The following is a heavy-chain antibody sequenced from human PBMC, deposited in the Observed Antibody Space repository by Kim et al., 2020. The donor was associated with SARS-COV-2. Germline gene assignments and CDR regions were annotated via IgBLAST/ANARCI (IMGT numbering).Heavy chain of an antibody. D-gene: IGHD6-13*01. CDR3: ARGDSSSSSYNWFDP. CDR2: ISYDGSNK. CDR1: GFTFSSYG. J-gene: IGHJ5*02. Sequence: GGSLRLSCAASGFTFSSYGMHWVRQAPGKGLEWVAVISYDGSNKYYADSVNGRFTISRDNSKNTLYLQMNSLRAEDTAVYYCARGDSSSSSYNWFDPWGQGTLVTVSS. V-gene: IGHV3-33*05.